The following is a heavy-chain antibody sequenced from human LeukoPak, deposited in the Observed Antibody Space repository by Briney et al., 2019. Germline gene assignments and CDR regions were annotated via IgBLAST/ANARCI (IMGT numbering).Heavy chain of an antibody. Sequence: PSETLSLTCAVSGGSISSYYWSWIRQPPGKGLEWIGYIYYSGSTNYNPSLKSRVTISLDTSKNQFSLKLTSVTAADTAVYYCARGPYYYMEVWGKGTTVTVSS. V-gene: IGHV4-59*01. CDR3: ARGPYYYMEV. CDR2: IYYSGST. CDR1: GGSISSYY. J-gene: IGHJ6*03.